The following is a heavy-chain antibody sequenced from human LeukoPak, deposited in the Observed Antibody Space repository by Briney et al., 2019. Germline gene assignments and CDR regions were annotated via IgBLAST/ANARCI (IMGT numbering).Heavy chain of an antibody. CDR2: VSYDGSNK. CDR1: GFTFSSYG. V-gene: IGHV3-30*18. D-gene: IGHD6-19*01. Sequence: GGSLRLSCAASGFTFSSYGMHWVRQAPGKGLEWVAVVSYDGSNKYYADSVKGRFTISRDNSKNTLYLQMNSLRAEDTAVYYCAKEYSSGWHAFDYWGQGTLVTVSS. J-gene: IGHJ4*02. CDR3: AKEYSSGWHAFDY.